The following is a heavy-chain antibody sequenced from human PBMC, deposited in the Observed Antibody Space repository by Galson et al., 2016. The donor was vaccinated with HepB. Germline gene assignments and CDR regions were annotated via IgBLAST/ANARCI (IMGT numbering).Heavy chain of an antibody. CDR1: GFTFSNYA. CDR3: ARGLDSNDYREHRFDP. J-gene: IGHJ5*02. CDR2: VNDSGGRT. D-gene: IGHD4-11*01. Sequence: SLRLSCAASGFTFSNYAMTWVRQAPGKGLEWVSTVNDSGGRTYCADSVKGRFTISRDNAKNSLYLQMSSLRAEDTAVYYCARGLDSNDYREHRFDPWGQGALVTVSS. V-gene: IGHV3-23*01.